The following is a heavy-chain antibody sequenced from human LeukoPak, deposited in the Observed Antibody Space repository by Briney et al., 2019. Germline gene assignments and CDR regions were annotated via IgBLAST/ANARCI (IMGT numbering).Heavy chain of an antibody. CDR2: ISGDGGST. J-gene: IGHJ4*02. CDR3: AKDKGILWWYFDY. V-gene: IGHV3-43*02. D-gene: IGHD2-21*01. CDR1: GFTFDDYA. Sequence: GGSLRLSCAASGFTFDDYAMHWVRQAPGKGLEWVSLISGDGGSTYYADSVKGRFTISRDNSKNSLYLQMNSLRTEDTALYYRAKDKGILWWYFDYWGQGTLVTVSS.